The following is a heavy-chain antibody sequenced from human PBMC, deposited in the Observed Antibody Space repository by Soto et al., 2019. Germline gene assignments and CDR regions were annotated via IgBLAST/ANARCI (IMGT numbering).Heavy chain of an antibody. CDR3: AKAYYYDSSGYYFSSAFDI. CDR2: IYSGGST. CDR1: GFTVSSNY. D-gene: IGHD3-22*01. V-gene: IGHV3-53*05. J-gene: IGHJ3*02. Sequence: GGSLRLSCAASGFTVSSNYMSWVRQAPGKGLEWVSVIYSGGSTYYADSVKGRFTISRDNSKNTLYLQMNSLRAEDTAVYYCAKAYYYDSSGYYFSSAFDIWGQGTMVTVSS.